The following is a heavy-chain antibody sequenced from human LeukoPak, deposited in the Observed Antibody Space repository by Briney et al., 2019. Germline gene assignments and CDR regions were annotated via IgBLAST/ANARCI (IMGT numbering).Heavy chain of an antibody. D-gene: IGHD3-22*01. J-gene: IGHJ4*02. CDR2: INHGETA. Sequence: SETLSLTCAVFGGSFSGYYWTWIRQPPGKGLDWIGEINHGETANYNPSLKSRVTMSVDTSKNQFSPKLSSVTAADTAVYYCARRGRGYPYDSSALMYYFDNWGQGTLVTVSS. V-gene: IGHV4-34*01. CDR3: ARRGRGYPYDSSALMYYFDN. CDR1: GGSFSGYY.